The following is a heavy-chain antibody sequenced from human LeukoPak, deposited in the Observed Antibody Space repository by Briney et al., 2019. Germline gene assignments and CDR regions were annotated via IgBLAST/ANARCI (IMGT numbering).Heavy chain of an antibody. D-gene: IGHD6-19*01. J-gene: IGHJ4*02. CDR3: ARTFRYSSGWGS. Sequence: SETLSLTCTVSGSSISSYYWSWIRQPPGKGLEWIGYIYYSGSTNYNPSLKSRVTISVDTSKNQFSLKLSSVTAADTAVYYCARTFRYSSGWGSWGQGTLVTVSS. V-gene: IGHV4-59*12. CDR1: GSSISSYY. CDR2: IYYSGST.